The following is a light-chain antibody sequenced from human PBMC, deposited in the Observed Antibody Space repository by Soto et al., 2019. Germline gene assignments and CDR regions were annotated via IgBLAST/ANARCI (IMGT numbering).Light chain of an antibody. Sequence: EIVLTQSPGTLSLSPGERATLSCRASQSVSSSYLAWYQQKPGQAPRLLIYGASSRATGIPDRFSGSGSGTDCTLTISRLEPEDVAVYYCQQYGSSPPITFGQGTRLEIK. J-gene: IGKJ5*01. CDR3: QQYGSSPPIT. V-gene: IGKV3-20*01. CDR2: GAS. CDR1: QSVSSSY.